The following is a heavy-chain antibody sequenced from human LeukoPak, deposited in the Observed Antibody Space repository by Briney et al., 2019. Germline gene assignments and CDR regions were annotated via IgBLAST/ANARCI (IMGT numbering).Heavy chain of an antibody. J-gene: IGHJ4*02. CDR2: IYSGGST. Sequence: GGSLRLSCAASGFTFSSNYMSWVRQAPGKGLEGCSVIYSGGSTYYADSVKGRFTISRNHSKTTLYLQMNSLRAKNPAVYYCVRGDYGDYTLFDYWGQGTLVTVSS. V-gene: IGHV3-53*01. CDR3: VRGDYGDYTLFDY. D-gene: IGHD4-17*01. CDR1: GFTFSSNY.